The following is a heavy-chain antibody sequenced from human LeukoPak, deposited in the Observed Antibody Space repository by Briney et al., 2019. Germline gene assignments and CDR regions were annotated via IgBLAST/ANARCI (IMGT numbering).Heavy chain of an antibody. Sequence: ASVKVSCKASGYTFTIYYMHWVRQAPGQGLEWMGIINPSGGSTSYAQKFQGRVTMTRDTSTSTVYMELSSLRSEDTAVYYCASCSSTSCYAEYYFDYWGQGTPVTVSS. CDR3: ASCSSTSCYAEYYFDY. J-gene: IGHJ4*02. D-gene: IGHD2-2*01. V-gene: IGHV1-46*01. CDR2: INPSGGST. CDR1: GYTFTIYY.